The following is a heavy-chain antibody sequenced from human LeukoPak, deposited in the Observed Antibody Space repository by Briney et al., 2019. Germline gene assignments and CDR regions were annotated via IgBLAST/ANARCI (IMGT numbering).Heavy chain of an antibody. CDR2: ISSSSSTI. D-gene: IGHD2-21*01. V-gene: IGHV3-48*01. CDR3: ARGCGGTSHYYYYMDV. CDR1: GFTFSSYS. J-gene: IGHJ6*03. Sequence: GGSLRLSCAASGFTFSSYSMNWVRQAPGKGLEWVSYISSSSSTIYYADSVKGRFTISRDNAKNSLYLQMNSLRAEDTAVYYCARGCGGTSHYYYYMDVWGKGTTVTVSS.